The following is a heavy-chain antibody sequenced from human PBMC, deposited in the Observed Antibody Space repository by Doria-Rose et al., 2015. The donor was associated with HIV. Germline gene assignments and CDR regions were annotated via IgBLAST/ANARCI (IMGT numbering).Heavy chain of an antibody. J-gene: IGHJ4*02. Sequence: QVQLQESGPGLVRPSQTLSLTCTVSGDSISSGDSFWSWIRQPPGKGPEWIVYISYSGTTYYYPSLRSRLTISLDASKNQFSLNLNSVPAADTAVYYCARARNYGFPHFFDFWGQGTLVTVFS. V-gene: IGHV4-30-4*01. CDR3: ARARNYGFPHFFDF. D-gene: IGHD3-10*01. CDR1: GDSISSGDSF. CDR2: ISYSGTT.